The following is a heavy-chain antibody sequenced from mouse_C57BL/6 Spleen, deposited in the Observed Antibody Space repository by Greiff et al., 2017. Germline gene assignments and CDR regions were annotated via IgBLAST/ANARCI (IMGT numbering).Heavy chain of an antibody. CDR1: GFTFSDFY. J-gene: IGHJ3*01. D-gene: IGHD1-3*01. CDR2: SRNKANDYTT. V-gene: IGHV7-1*01. CDR3: ARDGTKLGGGFAY. Sequence: EVKLMESGGGLVQSGRSLRLSCATSGFTFSDFYMEWVRQAPGKGLEWIAASRNKANDYTTEYSASVKGRFIVSRDTSQSILYLQMNALRAEDTAIYYCARDGTKLGGGFAYWGQGTLVTVSA.